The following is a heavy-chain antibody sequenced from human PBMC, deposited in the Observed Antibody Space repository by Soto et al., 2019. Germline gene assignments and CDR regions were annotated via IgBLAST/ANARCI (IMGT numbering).Heavy chain of an antibody. J-gene: IGHJ6*02. D-gene: IGHD2-2*01. Sequence: GESLKISCKGCGYSFTRYWIGWVRQMPGKGLEWMGIIYPGDSDTRYSPSFQGQVTISADKSISTAYLQWSSLKASDTAMYYCARTSMADYYYYYGMDVWGQGTTVTVSS. V-gene: IGHV5-51*01. CDR2: IYPGDSDT. CDR1: GYSFTRYW. CDR3: ARTSMADYYYYYGMDV.